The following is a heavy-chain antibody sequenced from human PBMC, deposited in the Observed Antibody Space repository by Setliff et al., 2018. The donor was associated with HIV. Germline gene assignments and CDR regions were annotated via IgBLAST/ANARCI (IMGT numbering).Heavy chain of an antibody. CDR2: IDYSGST. Sequence: SETLSLTCTVSGGSIKSSSYYWTWVRQPPGRGLEWIGYIDYSGSTNQNPSLKSRVTMSVDTSKNQFSLRLSSVTAADTATYYCARAFFFDTSGYRSYYHYMDVWGKGTTVTVSS. V-gene: IGHV4-61*01. J-gene: IGHJ6*03. D-gene: IGHD3-22*01. CDR1: GGSIKSSSYY. CDR3: ARAFFFDTSGYRSYYHYMDV.